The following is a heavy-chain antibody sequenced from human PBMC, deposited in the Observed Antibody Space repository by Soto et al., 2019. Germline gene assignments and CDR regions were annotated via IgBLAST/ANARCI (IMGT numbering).Heavy chain of an antibody. Sequence: GGSLRLSCAASGFTFSSYAMSWVRQAPGKGLEWVSAISGSGGSTYYADSVKGRFTISRDNSKNTLYLQMNSLRAEDTAVYYCAKDSKEWPLISGYYYYYGMDVWGQGTTVTVSS. CDR2: ISGSGGST. V-gene: IGHV3-23*01. CDR3: AKDSKEWPLISGYYYYYGMDV. J-gene: IGHJ6*02. CDR1: GFTFSSYA. D-gene: IGHD3-3*01.